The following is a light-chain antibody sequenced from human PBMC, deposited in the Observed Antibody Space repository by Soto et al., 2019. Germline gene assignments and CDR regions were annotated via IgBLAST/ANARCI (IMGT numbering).Light chain of an antibody. V-gene: IGLV7-43*01. Sequence: QAVVTQEPSLTVSPGGTVTLTCASSTGAVTSGNYPNWFQQKPGLAPRALIYFTSNKHSWTPARFSGSLLGGKAALTLSGVQPEDEAEYYCLLYSGGALVFGGGTKLTVL. J-gene: IGLJ2*01. CDR2: FTS. CDR3: LLYSGGALV. CDR1: TGAVTSGNY.